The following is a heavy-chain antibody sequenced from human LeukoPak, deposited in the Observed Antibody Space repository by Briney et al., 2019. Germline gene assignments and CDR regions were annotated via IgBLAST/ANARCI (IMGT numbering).Heavy chain of an antibody. CDR2: ISSSSSYI. CDR3: ARDGGVTGSI. D-gene: IGHD2-21*02. J-gene: IGHJ4*02. V-gene: IGHV3-21*01. Sequence: GGSLRLSCAASGFTFSSYSMTWVRQAPGKGLEWVSSISSSSSYIYYADSVKGRFTISRDNAKNSLYLQMNSLRAEDTAVYYCARDGGVTGSIWGQGTLVTVSS. CDR1: GFTFSSYS.